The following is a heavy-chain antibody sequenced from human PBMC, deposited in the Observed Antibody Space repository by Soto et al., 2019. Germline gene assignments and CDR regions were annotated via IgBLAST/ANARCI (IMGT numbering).Heavy chain of an antibody. J-gene: IGHJ4*02. CDR1: GGTFSSYA. CDR3: ARVVQQQLVRYFDY. CDR2: IIPIFGTA. Sequence: QVQLVQSGAEVKKPGSSVKVSCKASGGTFSSYAISWVRQAPGQGLEWMGGIIPIFGTANYAQKFQGRVTVTADESTSTAYMELSSLISEDTAVYYCARVVQQQLVRYFDYWGQGTLVTVSS. D-gene: IGHD6-13*01. V-gene: IGHV1-69*12.